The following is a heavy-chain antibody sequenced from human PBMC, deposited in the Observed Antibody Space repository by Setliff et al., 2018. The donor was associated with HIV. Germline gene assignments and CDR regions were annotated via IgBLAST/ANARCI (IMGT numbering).Heavy chain of an antibody. J-gene: IGHJ1*01. V-gene: IGHV1-18*01. CDR1: GYTFTSYG. CDR3: ARDSEEWELLVYFQH. Sequence: ASVKVSCKASGYTFTSYGISWVRQAPGQGREWMGWISTYSGGTNYAQKFQGRVTMTRDTSISTAYMELRSLRSDDTAVYYCARDSEEWELLVYFQHWGQGTLVTVSS. D-gene: IGHD1-26*01. CDR2: ISTYSGGT.